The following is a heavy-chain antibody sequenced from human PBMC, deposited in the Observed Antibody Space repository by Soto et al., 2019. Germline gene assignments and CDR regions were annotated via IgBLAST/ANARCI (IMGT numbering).Heavy chain of an antibody. Sequence: EVQLVESGGGLVQPGGSLRLSCAASGFTFSTYWMHWVRQPPGKGLVWVSRINNDGSNTAYADSVKGRFTISRDNAESTLYLQMNSLRAEDTAVYYCARDPLSVTTDYGLDVWGQGTTVSVSS. CDR2: INNDGSNT. CDR3: ARDPLSVTTDYGLDV. D-gene: IGHD4-4*01. V-gene: IGHV3-74*01. J-gene: IGHJ6*02. CDR1: GFTFSTYW.